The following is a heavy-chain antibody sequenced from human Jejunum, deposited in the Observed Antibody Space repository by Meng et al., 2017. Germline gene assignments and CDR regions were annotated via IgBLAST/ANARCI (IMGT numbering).Heavy chain of an antibody. D-gene: IGHD2-21*01. V-gene: IGHV3-23*01. CDR3: AKDRAYDNGWNYFDN. CDR1: GFTFISYA. Sequence: GESLKISCAASGFTFISYAMTWVRQGPGKGLEWVSHISSRGDKTYYADSVKGRFTISRDNSRNTLYLQMNSLNAEDTAVYYCAKDRAYDNGWNYFDNWGQGTLVTVSS. J-gene: IGHJ4*02. CDR2: ISSRGDKT.